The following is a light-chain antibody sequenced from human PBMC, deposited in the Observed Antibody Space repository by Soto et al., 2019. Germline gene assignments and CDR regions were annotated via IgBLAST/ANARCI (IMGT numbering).Light chain of an antibody. CDR3: QQHNDCPLT. CDR1: PSVSSK. CDR2: GIS. Sequence: EIVMTQSPATLSVSPGESATLSCRASPSVSSKLVWYQQKPGQPPRLLMYGISTRATGIPARFSGSGSETEFTLTISNLQSEDFAIYYCQQHNDCPLTFGGGTKVEIK. V-gene: IGKV3-15*01. J-gene: IGKJ4*01.